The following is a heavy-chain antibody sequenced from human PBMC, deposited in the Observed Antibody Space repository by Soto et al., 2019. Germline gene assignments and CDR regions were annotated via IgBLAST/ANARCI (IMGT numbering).Heavy chain of an antibody. CDR1: GFTFNNYA. Sequence: GGSLRLSCAASGFTFNNYAMTWVRQAPGKGLGWVSGISGSGGSTWYADSVKGRLTISRDSSKNTLYLQMDSLTADDTAVYYCARYFYDSGGYYSIFDYWGQGTLVTVSS. J-gene: IGHJ4*02. CDR3: ARYFYDSGGYYSIFDY. V-gene: IGHV3-23*01. D-gene: IGHD3-22*01. CDR2: ISGSGGST.